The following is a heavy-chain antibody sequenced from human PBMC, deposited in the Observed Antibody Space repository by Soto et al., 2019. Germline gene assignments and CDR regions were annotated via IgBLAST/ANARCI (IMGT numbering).Heavy chain of an antibody. D-gene: IGHD3-3*01. CDR1: GGSFSGYY. CDR3: ARGRSMYYDFWSGYPPHYYFDY. J-gene: IGHJ4*02. Sequence: SETLSLTCAVYGGSFSGYYWSWIRQPPGKGLEWIGEVNHSGSTNYNPSLKSRVTISVDTSKNQFSLKLSSVTAADTAVYYCARGRSMYYDFWSGYPPHYYFDYWGQGTLVTVSS. CDR2: VNHSGST. V-gene: IGHV4-34*01.